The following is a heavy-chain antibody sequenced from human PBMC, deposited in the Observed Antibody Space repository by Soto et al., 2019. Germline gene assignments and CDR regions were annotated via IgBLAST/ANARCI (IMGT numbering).Heavy chain of an antibody. J-gene: IGHJ5*02. CDR1: GGTFSSYA. CDR2: IIPIFGTA. D-gene: IGHD4-4*01. V-gene: IGHV1-69*13. Sequence: SVKVSCKASGGTFSSYAISWVRQAPGQGLEWMGGIIPIFGTANYAQKFQGRVTITADESTSTAYMELSSLRSEDTAVYYCARGDWGGTMTTVILNWFDPWGQGTLVTVSS. CDR3: ARGDWGGTMTTVILNWFDP.